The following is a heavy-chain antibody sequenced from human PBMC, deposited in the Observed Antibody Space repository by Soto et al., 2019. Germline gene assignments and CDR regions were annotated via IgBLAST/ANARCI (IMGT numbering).Heavy chain of an antibody. D-gene: IGHD5-12*01. Sequence: EVQLVESGGGLVQPGGSLRLSCAASGFTVSSNYMSWVRQAPGKGLEWVSVIYSGGSTYYADSVKGRFTISRDNSKNRLYLQMNTLRAEDTAVYDCAREGGGYSGYEGWFDPWGQGTLVTVSS. V-gene: IGHV3-66*01. CDR3: AREGGGYSGYEGWFDP. CDR1: GFTVSSNY. CDR2: IYSGGST. J-gene: IGHJ5*02.